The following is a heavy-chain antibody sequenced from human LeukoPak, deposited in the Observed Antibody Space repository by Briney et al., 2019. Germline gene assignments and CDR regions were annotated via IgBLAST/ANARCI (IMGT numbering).Heavy chain of an antibody. CDR2: IYSGGIT. CDR1: GFIVSSNY. D-gene: IGHD3-10*01. J-gene: IGHJ4*02. V-gene: IGHV3-53*01. Sequence: GGSLRLSCAASGFIVSSNYMNWVRQAPGKGLEWVSIIYSGGITHYADSVKGRFTISRDNSKNTLYLQLNSLRAEDTAVYYCARDRTPTTMVRGVMDYWGQGTLVTVSS. CDR3: ARDRTPTTMVRGVMDY.